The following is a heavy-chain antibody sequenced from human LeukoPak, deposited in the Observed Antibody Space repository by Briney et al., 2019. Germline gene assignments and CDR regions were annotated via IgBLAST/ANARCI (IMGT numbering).Heavy chain of an antibody. J-gene: IGHJ6*03. Sequence: ASVKVSCKASGYTFTGYYMHWVRQAPGQGLEWMGWINPNSGGTKYAQKFQGRVTMTRDTSISTAYMELSRLRSDDTAVYYCARRYFYYDYMDVWGKGTTVTVSS. V-gene: IGHV1-2*02. CDR3: ARRYFYYDYMDV. CDR1: GYTFTGYY. CDR2: INPNSGGT.